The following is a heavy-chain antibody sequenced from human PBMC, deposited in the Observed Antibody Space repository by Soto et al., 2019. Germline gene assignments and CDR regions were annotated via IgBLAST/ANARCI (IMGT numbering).Heavy chain of an antibody. V-gene: IGHV3-23*01. CDR3: VKGGYYYDTSGPTFDY. Sequence: PGGSLRLSCAASGFTFSSCAMSWVRQAPGKGLEWVSAVTGSGGTTYYADSMKGRFTISRDNSKNTLYLQMNTLRADDTAVYYCVKGGYYYDTSGPTFDYWGQGTLVTVSS. CDR2: VTGSGGTT. CDR1: GFTFSSCA. J-gene: IGHJ4*02. D-gene: IGHD3-22*01.